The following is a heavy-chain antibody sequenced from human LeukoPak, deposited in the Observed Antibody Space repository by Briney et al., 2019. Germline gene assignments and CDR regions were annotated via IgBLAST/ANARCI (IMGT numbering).Heavy chain of an antibody. D-gene: IGHD2-15*01. V-gene: IGHV4-4*09. CDR3: ARHVICGGGNCYGAALDY. Sequence: PSHTLSPTLTLSAPSISIFYWSSIRQPPGKGLECIVYIHASVTTTYTPPLKSRVPISVDSSKPHFSLKLSSVTAADTAVYYCARHVICGGGNCYGAALDYWGQGTLVTVSS. CDR2: IHASVTT. J-gene: IGHJ4*02. CDR1: APSISIFY.